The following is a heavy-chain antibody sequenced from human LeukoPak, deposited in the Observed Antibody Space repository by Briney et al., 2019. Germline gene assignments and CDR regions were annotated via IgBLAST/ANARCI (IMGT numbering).Heavy chain of an antibody. CDR3: ASGLGGSDN. CDR1: GYTFTGHH. V-gene: IGHV1-2*02. D-gene: IGHD1-26*01. CDR2: MKPNNGGT. J-gene: IGHJ4*02. Sequence: AAVKVSCKDSGYTFTGHHMHWVRQAPGQGHEWMAWMKPNNGGTNYAQKFQGRVTMTWDTSITTTYMELSVLTSDYTAIYYCASGLGGSDNWGQGTLVTVSS.